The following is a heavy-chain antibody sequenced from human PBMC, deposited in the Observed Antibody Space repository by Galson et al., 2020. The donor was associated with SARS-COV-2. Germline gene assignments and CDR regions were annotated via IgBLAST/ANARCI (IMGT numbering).Heavy chain of an antibody. CDR3: ARLDADGPGY. CDR1: GFTFRNYE. Sequence: GESLKISCAASGFTFRNYEMNWVRPAPGKGLEWVSYISSSGRTIHYADSVKGRFTISRDNAKSSQSLQMKSLRAEDTAVYYCARLDADGPGYWGQGTLGTVSS. V-gene: IGHV3-48*03. J-gene: IGHJ4*02. CDR2: ISSSGRTI.